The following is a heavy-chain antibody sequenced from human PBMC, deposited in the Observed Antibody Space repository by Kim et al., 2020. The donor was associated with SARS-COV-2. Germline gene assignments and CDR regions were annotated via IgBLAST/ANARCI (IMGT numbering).Heavy chain of an antibody. CDR1: GFTFSSYA. CDR2: ISGSGGST. V-gene: IGHV3-23*01. Sequence: GGSLRLSCAASGFTFSSYAMSWVRQAPGKGLEWVSAISGSGGSTYYADSVKGRFTISRDNSKNTLYLQMNSLRAEDTAVYYCAKAFKMGVLLWFGHHYYYMDVWGKGTTVTVSS. CDR3: AKAFKMGVLLWFGHHYYYMDV. D-gene: IGHD3-10*01. J-gene: IGHJ6*03.